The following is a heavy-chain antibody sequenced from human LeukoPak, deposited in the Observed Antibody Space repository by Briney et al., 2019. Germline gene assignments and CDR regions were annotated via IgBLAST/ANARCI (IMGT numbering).Heavy chain of an antibody. V-gene: IGHV3-9*01. CDR3: AKTKIGGDYEPFDY. CDR1: GFTFDDYA. J-gene: IGHJ4*02. Sequence: GGSLRLSCAASGFTFDDYAMHWVRQAPGKGLEWVSGISWNSGSIGYADSVKGRFTISRDNSKNTLYLQMNSLRAEDTAVYYCAKTKIGGDYEPFDYWGQGTLVTVSS. CDR2: ISWNSGSI. D-gene: IGHD4-17*01.